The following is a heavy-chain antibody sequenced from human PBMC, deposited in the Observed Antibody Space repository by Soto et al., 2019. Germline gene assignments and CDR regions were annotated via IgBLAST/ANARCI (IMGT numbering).Heavy chain of an antibody. CDR2: IYYSGST. V-gene: IGHV4-39*07. D-gene: IGHD3-9*01. CDR3: DRDSLRRYFDWPRANPYGMDV. Sequence: SETLSLTCTVSGGSISSSSYYWGWIRQPPGKGLEWIGSIYYSGSTYYNPSLKSRVTISVDTSKNQFSLKLSSLRSEDTAVYYCDRDSLRRYFDWPRANPYGMDVWGQGTTVTVSS. CDR1: GGSISSSSYY. J-gene: IGHJ6*02.